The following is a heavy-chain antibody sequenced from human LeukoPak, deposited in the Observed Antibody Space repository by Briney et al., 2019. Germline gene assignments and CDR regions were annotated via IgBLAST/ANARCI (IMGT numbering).Heavy chain of an antibody. CDR3: ARGGIAAAGTRRLYWFDP. CDR1: GYTFTSYG. V-gene: IGHV1-18*01. Sequence: GASVKVSCKASGYTFTSYGIRWVGPAPGQGLEWVGWISAYNGNTNFAQKLQGRVNMTTDTSTSTAYMELRSLRSDDTAVYYCARGGIAAAGTRRLYWFDPWGQGTLVTVSS. D-gene: IGHD6-13*01. J-gene: IGHJ5*02. CDR2: ISAYNGNT.